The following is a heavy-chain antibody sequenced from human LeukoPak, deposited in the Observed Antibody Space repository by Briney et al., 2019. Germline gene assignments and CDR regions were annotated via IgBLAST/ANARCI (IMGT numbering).Heavy chain of an antibody. D-gene: IGHD4-11*01. J-gene: IGHJ5*02. CDR1: GDSISSSSSY. Sequence: SETLSLTCSVSGDSISSSSSYWNWIRQPPGKGLEWIGYIYYSGSTNYNPSLKSRLTISVDTSKNQFSLKLSSVTAADTAVYYCARDGGGYDYSNQNWFDPWGQGTLVTVSS. CDR3: ARDGGGYDYSNQNWFDP. V-gene: IGHV4-61*01. CDR2: IYYSGST.